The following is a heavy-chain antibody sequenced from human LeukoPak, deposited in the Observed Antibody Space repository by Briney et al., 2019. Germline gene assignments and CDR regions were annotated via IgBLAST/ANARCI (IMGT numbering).Heavy chain of an antibody. CDR1: GGSISTYY. CDR3: ATGSHSSGWYYFDY. J-gene: IGHJ4*02. CDR2: IYYSGST. Sequence: SETLSLTCTLSGGSISTYYWSWVRQPPGKGLEWIGYIYYSGSTNYNPSLKSRVTISVDTSKNQFSLKLSSVTAADTAVYYCATGSHSSGWYYFDYWGQGTLVTVSS. V-gene: IGHV4-59*12. D-gene: IGHD6-19*01.